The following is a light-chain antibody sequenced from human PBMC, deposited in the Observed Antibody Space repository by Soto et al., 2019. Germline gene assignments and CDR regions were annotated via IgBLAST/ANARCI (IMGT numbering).Light chain of an antibody. V-gene: IGKV1-5*03. Sequence: EIQMTQSPAALSASREDRVTITCRASETIDSWLAWYQQRPGKPPNLLIYKASTLASGVPSRFSGSGSGTEFTLTINSLQPDDFATYYCQQYHIYSGTFGQGTKVDIK. CDR3: QQYHIYSGT. CDR2: KAS. J-gene: IGKJ1*01. CDR1: ETIDSW.